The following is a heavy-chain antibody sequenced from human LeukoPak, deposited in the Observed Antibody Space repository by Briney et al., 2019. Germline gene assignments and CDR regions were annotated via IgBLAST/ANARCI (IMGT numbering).Heavy chain of an antibody. D-gene: IGHD3-10*01. CDR1: GGSFSGYY. CDR3: ARQLGSGSPFDY. J-gene: IGHJ4*02. Sequence: SETLSLTCAVYGGSFSGYYWSWIRQPPGKGLEWIGEINHSGSTNYNPSLKSRVTISVDTSKNQFSLKLSSVTAADTAVYYCARQLGSGSPFDYWGQGTLVTVSS. CDR2: INHSGST. V-gene: IGHV4-34*01.